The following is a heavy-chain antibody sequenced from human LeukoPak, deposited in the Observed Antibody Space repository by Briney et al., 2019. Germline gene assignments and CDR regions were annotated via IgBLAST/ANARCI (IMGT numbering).Heavy chain of an antibody. CDR1: GYTFTSYY. Sequence: EASVKVSCKAPGYTFTSYYMHWVRQAPGQGLEWMGIINPSGGSTSYAQKFQGRVTMTRDTSTSTVYMELSSLRSEDTAVYYCARAKLRIVVVPAAIGGYFDYWGQGTLVTVSS. J-gene: IGHJ4*02. CDR3: ARAKLRIVVVPAAIGGYFDY. CDR2: INPSGGST. V-gene: IGHV1-46*01. D-gene: IGHD2-2*01.